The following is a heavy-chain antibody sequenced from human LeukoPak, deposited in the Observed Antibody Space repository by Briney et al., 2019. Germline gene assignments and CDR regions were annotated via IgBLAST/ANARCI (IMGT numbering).Heavy chain of an antibody. V-gene: IGHV3-23*01. CDR1: GFTFSIYA. CDR3: ARNWWLDY. J-gene: IGHJ4*02. D-gene: IGHD2-8*02. CDR2: ISGSGGST. Sequence: GGSLRLSCAASGFTFSIYAMTWARQAPGRGLEWVSVISGSGGSTYYADSLKGRFTISRDNSKNTLSLQMDTLGAEDTAVYYCARNWWLDYWGQGTLVTVSS.